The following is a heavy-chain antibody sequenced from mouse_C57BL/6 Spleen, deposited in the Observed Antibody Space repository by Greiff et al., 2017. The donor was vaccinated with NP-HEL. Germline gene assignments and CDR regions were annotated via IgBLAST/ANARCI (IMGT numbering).Heavy chain of an antibody. CDR1: GYTFTSYW. Sequence: VQLQQPGAELVRPGSSVKLSCKASGYTFTSYWMHWVKQRPIQGLEWIGNIDPSDSETHYNQKFKDKATLTVDKSSSTAYMQLSSLTSEDSEVYYCARSKITTVVAPFDYWGQGTTLTVSS. CDR3: ARSKITTVVAPFDY. CDR2: IDPSDSET. V-gene: IGHV1-52*01. D-gene: IGHD1-1*01. J-gene: IGHJ2*01.